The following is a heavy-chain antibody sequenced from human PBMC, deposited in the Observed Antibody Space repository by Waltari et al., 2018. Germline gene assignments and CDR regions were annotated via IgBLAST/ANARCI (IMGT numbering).Heavy chain of an antibody. D-gene: IGHD6-19*01. CDR3: ARHGYGGQWLVGIDY. CDR1: GGSISSSSYY. V-gene: IGHV4-39*01. CDR2: IYYSGST. Sequence: QLQLQESGPGLVKPSETLSLPCTVSGGSISSSSYYWGWIRSPPGKGLEWIGSIYYSGSTYYNPPLKSRVTISVDTSKNQFSLKLSSVTAADTAVYYCARHGYGGQWLVGIDYWGQGTLVTVSS. J-gene: IGHJ4*02.